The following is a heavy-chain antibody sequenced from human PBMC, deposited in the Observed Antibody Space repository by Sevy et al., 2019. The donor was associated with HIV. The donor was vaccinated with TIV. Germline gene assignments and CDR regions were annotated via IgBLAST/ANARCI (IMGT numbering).Heavy chain of an antibody. D-gene: IGHD3-3*01. V-gene: IGHV3-74*01. CDR3: ARDSVTVSGIVLYALDI. Sequence: GGSLRLSCGASGFTFGSYWMHWVRQVPGKGLEWVSRIRDDGRSTTYADSVRGRFTISRANAKNTLYLQMNGLRADATAVYYCARDSVTVSGIVLYALDIWGQGTMVTVSS. CDR1: GFTFGSYW. CDR2: IRDDGRST. J-gene: IGHJ3*02.